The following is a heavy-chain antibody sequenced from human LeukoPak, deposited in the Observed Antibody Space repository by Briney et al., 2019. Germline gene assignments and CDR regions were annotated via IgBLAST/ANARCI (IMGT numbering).Heavy chain of an antibody. J-gene: IGHJ3*02. CDR3: ARGGRITIFGVVIIDDAFDI. D-gene: IGHD3-3*01. CDR1: GFTFSSYG. Sequence: GGSLRLSCAASGFTFSSYGMHWVRQAPGKGLEWVAVIWYDGSNKYYADSVKGRFTISRDNSKNTLYLQMNSLRAEDTAVYYCARGGRITIFGVVIIDDAFDIWGQGTMVTVSS. CDR2: IWYDGSNK. V-gene: IGHV3-33*01.